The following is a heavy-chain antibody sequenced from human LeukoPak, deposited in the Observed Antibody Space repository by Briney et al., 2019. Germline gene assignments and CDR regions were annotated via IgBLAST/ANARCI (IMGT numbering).Heavy chain of an antibody. Sequence: WASVKVSCKASGYTFTGYYMHWVRQAPGQGLEWMGWINPNSGGTNYAQKFQGRVAMTRDTSISTAYMELSRLRSDDTAVYYCATALLASYDYVWGSYRRAVDYWGQGTLVTVSS. CDR3: ATALLASYDYVWGSYRRAVDY. J-gene: IGHJ4*02. CDR1: GYTFTGYY. V-gene: IGHV1-2*02. CDR2: INPNSGGT. D-gene: IGHD3-16*02.